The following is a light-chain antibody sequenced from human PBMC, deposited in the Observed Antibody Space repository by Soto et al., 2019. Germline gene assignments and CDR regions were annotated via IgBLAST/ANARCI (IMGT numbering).Light chain of an antibody. CDR3: QQLNSYPRT. Sequence: DIQLTQSPSFLSASVGDRVTITCRASQGISSSLAWYQQEPGKAPKLLIYATSTLQSGVPSRFSGSGSGTEFTLTISSLQPEDFATYYCQQLNSYPRTFGQGTKVEIK. CDR2: ATS. CDR1: QGISSS. J-gene: IGKJ1*01. V-gene: IGKV1-9*01.